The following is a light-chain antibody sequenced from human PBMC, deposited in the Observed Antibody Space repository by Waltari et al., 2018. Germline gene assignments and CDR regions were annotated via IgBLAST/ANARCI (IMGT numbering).Light chain of an antibody. CDR1: QSISSW. CDR3: QQYKSPPWT. J-gene: IGKJ1*01. V-gene: IGKV1-5*03. Sequence: DIQMPQSPSTLSASVGDRVPITCRASQSISSWLAWYQQKPGQAPNLLIFKASSLEKGVPSRFSGSGSGTEFTLTINSLQPDDFATYYCQQYKSPPWTFGQGTKVDI. CDR2: KAS.